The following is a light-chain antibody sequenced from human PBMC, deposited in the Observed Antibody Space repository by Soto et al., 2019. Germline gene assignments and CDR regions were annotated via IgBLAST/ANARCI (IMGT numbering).Light chain of an antibody. CDR2: SAY. J-gene: IGKJ1*01. CDR3: KQYDSSPKT. Sequence: ELVLTQSPGTLSLSPGERASLSCRGGHSVRSSYLAWYQQKPGQAPRLLIYSAYSRATGIQDRFSGSGSGTDYTLTISRLEPEDSAVYYCKQYDSSPKTVGQGTKVDIK. V-gene: IGKV3-20*01. CDR1: HSVRSSY.